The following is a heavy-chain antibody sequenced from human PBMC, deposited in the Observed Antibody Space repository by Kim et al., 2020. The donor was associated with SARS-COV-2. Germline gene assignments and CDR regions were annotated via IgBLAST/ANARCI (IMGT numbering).Heavy chain of an antibody. D-gene: IGHD2-15*01. CDR3: ARGLGGVVVAVTPHTLRFDP. J-gene: IGHJ5*02. CDR2: INHSGST. V-gene: IGHV4-34*01. Sequence: SETLSLTCAVYGGSFSGYYWSWIRQPPGKGLEWIGEINHSGSTNYNPSLKSRVTISVDTSKNQFSLKLSSVTAADTAVYYCARGLGGVVVAVTPHTLRFDPWGQGTLVTVSS. CDR1: GGSFSGYY.